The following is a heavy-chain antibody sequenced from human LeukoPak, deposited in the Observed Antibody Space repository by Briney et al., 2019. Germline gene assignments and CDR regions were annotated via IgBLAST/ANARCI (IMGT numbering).Heavy chain of an antibody. D-gene: IGHD3-22*01. CDR1: GFTFSSYE. Sequence: GGSLRLSCAASGFTFSSYEMNWVRQAPGKGLEWVSYISSSGSTIYYADSVKGRFTISGDNAKNSLYLQMNSLRAEDTAVYYCARGAYYYDSSGYRDYWGQGTLVTVSS. CDR2: ISSSGSTI. CDR3: ARGAYYYDSSGYRDY. J-gene: IGHJ4*02. V-gene: IGHV3-48*03.